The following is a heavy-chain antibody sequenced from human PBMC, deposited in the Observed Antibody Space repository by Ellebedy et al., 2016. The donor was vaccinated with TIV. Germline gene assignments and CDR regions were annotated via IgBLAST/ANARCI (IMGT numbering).Heavy chain of an antibody. V-gene: IGHV3-11*01. D-gene: IGHD6-25*01. CDR1: GFIFSDYY. J-gene: IGHJ5*02. CDR2: ISSSGTPI. CDR3: ARDTRFIDQRHNWFDP. Sequence: GGSLRLSCAASGFIFSDYYMSWIRQAPGKGLEWISYISSSGTPIYYADSVKGRFTISRDNAKNSLDLQMNSLRADDTAVYYCARDTRFIDQRHNWFDPWGQGAQATVSS.